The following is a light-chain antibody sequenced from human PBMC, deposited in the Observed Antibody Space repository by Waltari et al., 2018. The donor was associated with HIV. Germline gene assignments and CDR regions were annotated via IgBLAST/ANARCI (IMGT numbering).Light chain of an antibody. Sequence: QSVLTQPPSVSEAPRQRVTISCSGSSSNIGNNAVNWYQQLPGKAPKLLIYYDDLLPLWVSDRFSGSKSGTSASLAISGLQSEDEADYYCAAAWDDSLNGPVFGGGTKLTVL. V-gene: IGLV1-36*01. CDR2: YDD. CDR1: SSNIGNNA. J-gene: IGLJ2*01. CDR3: AAAWDDSLNGPV.